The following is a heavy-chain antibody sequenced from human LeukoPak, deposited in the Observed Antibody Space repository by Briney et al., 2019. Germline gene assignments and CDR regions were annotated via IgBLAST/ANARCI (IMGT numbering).Heavy chain of an antibody. CDR2: INSDGSST. D-gene: IGHD3-10*01. CDR1: GFTFSSYW. CDR3: ARVSEYGSGSYYTY. V-gene: IGHV3-74*01. J-gene: IGHJ4*02. Sequence: GGSLRLSCAAPGFTFSSYWMHWVRQAPGKGLVWVSRINSDGSSTSYADSVKGRFTISRDNAKNTLYLQMNSLRAEDTAVYYCARVSEYGSGSYYTYWGQGTLVTVSS.